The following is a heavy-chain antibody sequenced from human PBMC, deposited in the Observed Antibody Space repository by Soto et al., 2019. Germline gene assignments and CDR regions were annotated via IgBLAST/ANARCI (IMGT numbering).Heavy chain of an antibody. V-gene: IGHV1-58*01. D-gene: IGHD1-26*01. Sequence: SVKVSCKASGFTFTSSAVQWVRQARGQRLEWIGWIVVGSGNTNYAQKFQERVTITRDMSTSTAYMELSSLRSEDTAVYYCAAEQLGMGATYDAFDIWGQGTMVTVAS. CDR1: GFTFTSSA. CDR2: IVVGSGNT. CDR3: AAEQLGMGATYDAFDI. J-gene: IGHJ3*02.